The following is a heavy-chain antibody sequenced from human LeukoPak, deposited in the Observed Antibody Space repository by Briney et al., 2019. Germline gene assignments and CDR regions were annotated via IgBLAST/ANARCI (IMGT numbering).Heavy chain of an antibody. J-gene: IGHJ4*02. Sequence: SETLSLTCTVSGASVNSDSYYWSWIRQPPGKGLDWVGHIYNGGSTNYNPSLKSRVTMSVDTSKNHFSVKLSSVTAADTAVYYCARHYRGLDYWGQGTLATVSS. V-gene: IGHV4-61*03. CDR1: GASVNSDSYY. D-gene: IGHD4-23*01. CDR2: IYNGGST. CDR3: ARHYRGLDY.